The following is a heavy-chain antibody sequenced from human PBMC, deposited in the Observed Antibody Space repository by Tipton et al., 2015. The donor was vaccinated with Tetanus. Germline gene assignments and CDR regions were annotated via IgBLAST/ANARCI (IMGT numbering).Heavy chain of an antibody. J-gene: IGHJ3*02. V-gene: IGHV1-69*06. CDR2: IVPLFGSA. CDR1: GNTFSSST. D-gene: IGHD1-1*01. Sequence: QSGPEVKKPGSSMRLSCKASGNTFSSSTLNWVRQAPGHGLEWMGMIVPLFGSAYYAQKFQDRVTITADKSASTAYLDLRSLKSDDTAVYYCATVGAGLRRREGPLDSWGQGTMVTVSS. CDR3: ATVGAGLRRREGPLDS.